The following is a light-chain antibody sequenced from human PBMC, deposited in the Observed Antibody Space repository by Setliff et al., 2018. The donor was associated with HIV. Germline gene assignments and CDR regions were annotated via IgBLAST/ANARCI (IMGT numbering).Light chain of an antibody. CDR3: SSFTSSSTYV. Sequence: ALTQPASVSGSPGQSITISCTGTTNDVGGYNYVSWYQQHPGKAPKHMIYDVNNRPSGISDRFSGSKAGNTASLTISGLQTEDEADYYCSSFTSSSTYVFGSGTKVTVL. J-gene: IGLJ1*01. V-gene: IGLV2-14*03. CDR1: TNDVGGYNY. CDR2: DVN.